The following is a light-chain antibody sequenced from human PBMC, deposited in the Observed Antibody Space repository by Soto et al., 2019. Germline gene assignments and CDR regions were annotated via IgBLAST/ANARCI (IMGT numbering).Light chain of an antibody. J-gene: IGLJ1*01. CDR3: AAWDDSLSGFYV. CDR2: EVT. Sequence: QSALTQPPSASGSPGQSVTISCTGTSSDVGGYDYVSWYQQHPGKAPKLMIYEVTIRPSGVSDRFSGSKSGTSASLAISGLRSEDEADYYCAAWDDSLSGFYVFGTGTKVTVL. CDR1: SSDVGGYDY. V-gene: IGLV2-8*01.